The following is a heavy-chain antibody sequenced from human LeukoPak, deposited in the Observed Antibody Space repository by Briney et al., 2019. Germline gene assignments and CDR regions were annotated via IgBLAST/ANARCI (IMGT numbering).Heavy chain of an antibody. D-gene: IGHD6-13*01. J-gene: IGHJ5*02. Sequence: SETLSLTCTVSGGSISSGSYYWSWIRQPAGKGLEWIGRIYTSGSTNYNPSLKSRVTISVDTSKNQFSLKLSSVTAADTAVYYCARGEGIAAAKWFDPWGQGTLVTVSS. CDR3: ARGEGIAAAKWFDP. V-gene: IGHV4-61*02. CDR1: GGSISSGSYY. CDR2: IYTSGST.